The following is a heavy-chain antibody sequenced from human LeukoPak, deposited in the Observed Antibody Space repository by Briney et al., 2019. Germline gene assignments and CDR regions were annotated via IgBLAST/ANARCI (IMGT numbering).Heavy chain of an antibody. CDR2: INHSGST. J-gene: IGHJ4*02. CDR1: GGSFSGYY. CDR3: ARGRIYYYGSGSPNYFDY. V-gene: IGHV4-34*01. D-gene: IGHD3-10*01. Sequence: SETLSLTCAVYGGSFSGYYWIWIRQPPGKGLEWIGEINHSGSTNYNPSLKSRVTISVDTSKNQFSLKLSSVTAADTAVYYCARGRIYYYGSGSPNYFDYWGQGTLVTVSS.